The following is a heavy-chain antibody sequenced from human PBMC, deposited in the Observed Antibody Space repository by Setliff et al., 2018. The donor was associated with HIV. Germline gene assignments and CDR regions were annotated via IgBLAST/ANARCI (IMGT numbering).Heavy chain of an antibody. Sequence: SETLSLTCTVSGGSISSGFYWAWIRQPPGKGLEWIGSIYRSGSTYYNPSLKSRVTISVDTSKNQFSVKLTSVTAADTAVYYCATYYYDSSGYQVDAFDIWGQGTMVTVSS. V-gene: IGHV4-38-2*02. CDR3: ATYYYDSSGYQVDAFDI. CDR2: IYRSGST. D-gene: IGHD3-22*01. J-gene: IGHJ3*02. CDR1: GGSISSGFY.